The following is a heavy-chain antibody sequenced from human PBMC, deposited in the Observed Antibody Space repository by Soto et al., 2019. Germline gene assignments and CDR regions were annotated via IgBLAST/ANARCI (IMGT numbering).Heavy chain of an antibody. V-gene: IGHV4-39*01. D-gene: IGHD6-19*01. CDR2: IYYSGST. J-gene: IGHJ5*02. CDR1: GGSINSSSYF. Sequence: SETLSLTCSVSGGSINSSSYFWGWVRQPPGKGLEWIGSIYYSGSTYYNPSLRSRVTITVDTSKNQFSLKLSSVTAADTAVFYCARHYSSGSRNWFDPWGQGTLVTVSS. CDR3: ARHYSSGSRNWFDP.